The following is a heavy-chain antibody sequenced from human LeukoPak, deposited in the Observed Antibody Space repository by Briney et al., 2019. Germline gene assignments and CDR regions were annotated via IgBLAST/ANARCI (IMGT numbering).Heavy chain of an antibody. CDR2: ISAYNGNT. CDR3: ARVFGGGSYYLNYFDY. Sequence: ASVKVSCKASGYTFTSYGISWVRQAPGQGLEWMGWISAYNGNTNYAQKLQGRVTMTTDTSTSTAYMELRSLRSDDTAVCYCARVFGGGSYYLNYFDYWGQGTLVTVSS. J-gene: IGHJ4*02. CDR1: GYTFTSYG. V-gene: IGHV1-18*01. D-gene: IGHD1-26*01.